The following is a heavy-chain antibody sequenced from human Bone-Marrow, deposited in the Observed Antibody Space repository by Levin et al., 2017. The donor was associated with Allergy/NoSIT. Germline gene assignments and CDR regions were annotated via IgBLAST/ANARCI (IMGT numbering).Heavy chain of an antibody. CDR3: ARIKNYDSSGYAF. CDR2: IIPTIGIP. V-gene: IGHV1-69*02. CDR1: GGTFSDYM. D-gene: IGHD3-22*01. Sequence: SVKVSCKASGGTFSDYMFGWMRQAPGQGLEWMGRIIPTIGIPNYAQKFQGRFTMTADISTTTVYMELSGLRSDDTAVYYCARIKNYDSSGYAFWGQGTLVTVSS. J-gene: IGHJ4*02.